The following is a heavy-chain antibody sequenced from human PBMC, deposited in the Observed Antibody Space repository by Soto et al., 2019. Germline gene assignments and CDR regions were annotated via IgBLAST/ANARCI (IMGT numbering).Heavy chain of an antibody. CDR3: ARGVVVVPASDAFDI. Sequence: SVKVSCKASGGTFSSYAISWVRQAPGQGLEWMGGIIPIFGTANYAQKFQGRVTITADESTSTAYMELSSLRPEDTAVYYCARGVVVVPASDAFDIWGQGTMVTVSS. D-gene: IGHD2-2*01. CDR2: IIPIFGTA. V-gene: IGHV1-69*13. J-gene: IGHJ3*02. CDR1: GGTFSSYA.